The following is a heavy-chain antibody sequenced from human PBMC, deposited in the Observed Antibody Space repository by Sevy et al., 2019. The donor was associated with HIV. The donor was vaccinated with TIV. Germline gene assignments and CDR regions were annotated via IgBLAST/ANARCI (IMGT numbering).Heavy chain of an antibody. CDR1: GFTFSKYW. V-gene: IGHV3-7*01. CDR2: IKPDGSDK. Sequence: GGSLRLSCAASGFTFSKYWMSWVRQAPGKGLEWVANIKPDGSDKYYVGSLKGRFTISRDNAKNSLYLQMNNLRAEDTAVYYCARVIDYGELGNWFDPWGQGTLVTVSS. D-gene: IGHD4-17*01. J-gene: IGHJ5*02. CDR3: ARVIDYGELGNWFDP.